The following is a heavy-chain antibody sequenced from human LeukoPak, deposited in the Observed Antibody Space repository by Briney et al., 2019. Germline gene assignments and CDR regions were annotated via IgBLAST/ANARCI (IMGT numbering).Heavy chain of an antibody. CDR2: FSDKA. V-gene: IGHV3-23*01. D-gene: IGHD5-18*01. CDR1: GFTLGKYC. CDR3: AKDCYDY. J-gene: IGHJ4*02. Sequence: PGGSLRLSWVASGFTLGKYCMLWVRQAPGKGLEWVSVFSDKAHYADSVRGRFTISRDNSNNTLYLQRNNLRTEDTALYYCAKDCYDYWGEGSLVTVSS.